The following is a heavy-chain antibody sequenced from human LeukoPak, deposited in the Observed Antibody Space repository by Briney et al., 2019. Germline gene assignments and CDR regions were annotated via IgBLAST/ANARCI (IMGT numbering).Heavy chain of an antibody. CDR3: ARDRTAGYQLLGGSDYYYGMDV. CDR2: IYYSGST. D-gene: IGHD2-2*01. J-gene: IGHJ6*02. V-gene: IGHV4-31*03. Sequence: SETLSLTCTVSGGSISSGGYYWSWIRQHPGKGLEWIGYIYYSGSTYYNPSLKSRVTISVDTSKNQFSLKLSSVTAADTAVYYCARDRTAGYQLLGGSDYYYGMDVWGQGTTVTVSS. CDR1: GGSISSGGYY.